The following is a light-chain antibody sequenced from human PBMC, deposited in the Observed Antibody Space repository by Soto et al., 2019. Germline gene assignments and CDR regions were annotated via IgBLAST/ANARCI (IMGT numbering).Light chain of an antibody. Sequence: QPASVSGSPGQSITISCTGTTSDVGGYNYVSWYQQHPGKAPKVMIYEVSNRPSGVSNRFSGSKSGNTASLTISGLQAEDEADYYCSSYTTISSLVFGGGTQLTVL. CDR2: EVS. CDR3: SSYTTISSLV. J-gene: IGLJ2*01. V-gene: IGLV2-14*01. CDR1: TSDVGGYNY.